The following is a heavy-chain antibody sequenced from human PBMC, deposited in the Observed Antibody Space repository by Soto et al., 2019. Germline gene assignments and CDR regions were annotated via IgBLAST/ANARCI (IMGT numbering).Heavy chain of an antibody. CDR3: AREAEDLTSNFDC. Sequence: EVQLVESGGGLVKPGGSLRLSCAASGFTFTRYSMNWVRQAPGKGLEWVSSISSTTNYIYYADSMKGRFTVSRDNAKNSVYLEMNSLSAEDTVVYYWAREAEDLTSNFDCWGHGTLVTVSS. CDR2: ISSTTNYI. CDR1: GFTFTRYS. J-gene: IGHJ4*01. V-gene: IGHV3-21*01.